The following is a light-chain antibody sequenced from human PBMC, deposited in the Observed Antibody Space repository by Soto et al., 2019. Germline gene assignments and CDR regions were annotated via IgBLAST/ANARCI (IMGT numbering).Light chain of an antibody. V-gene: IGLV1-44*01. CDR1: TSNIGSRT. CDR2: SNN. Sequence: QSVLTQPPSVSGTPGQRVTISCSGSTSNIGSRTVNWYQQLPGTAPKVLIYSNNQRPSGVPDRFSGSKSGTSGSLAISGLQSEDEADYYCAAWDDTLNGWVFGGGTKLTVL. CDR3: AAWDDTLNGWV. J-gene: IGLJ2*01.